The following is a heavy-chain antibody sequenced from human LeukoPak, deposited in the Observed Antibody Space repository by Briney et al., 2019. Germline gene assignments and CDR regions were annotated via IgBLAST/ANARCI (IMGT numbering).Heavy chain of an antibody. V-gene: IGHV4-31*03. CDR2: IYYSGST. J-gene: IGHJ4*02. CDR1: GGSISSGGYY. CDR3: ARDAIHCSSTSCYSDY. Sequence: SQTLSLTCTVSGGSISSGGYYWGWIRQHPGKGLEWIGYIYYSGSTYYNPSLKSRVTISVDTSKNQFSLKLSSVTAADTAVYYCARDAIHCSSTSCYSDYWGQGTLVTVSS. D-gene: IGHD2-2*01.